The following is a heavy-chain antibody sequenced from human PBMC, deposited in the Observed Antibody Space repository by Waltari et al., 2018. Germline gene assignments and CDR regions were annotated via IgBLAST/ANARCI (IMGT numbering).Heavy chain of an antibody. CDR2: IKIKIDGGII. CDR3: TTLVWQQPRV. J-gene: IGHJ4*02. V-gene: IGHV3-15*01. D-gene: IGHD6-13*01. CDR1: GFTFSNAW. Sequence: EVQLVESGGGLVKPGGSLRLSCAASGFTFSNAWMSWVRPAPGKGVEWVGRIKIKIDGGIIDYAAPVKARLTISRGDSKNTFYLQMNGLKPEDTAVYYCTTLVWQQPRVWGKGPLVTVSS.